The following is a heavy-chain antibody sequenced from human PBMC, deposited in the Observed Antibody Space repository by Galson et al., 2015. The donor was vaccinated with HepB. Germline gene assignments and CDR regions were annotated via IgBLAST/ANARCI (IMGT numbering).Heavy chain of an antibody. V-gene: IGHV4-34*01. CDR1: GGSTRGYY. CDR2: VSTSGTT. D-gene: IGHD3-16*02. J-gene: IGHJ5*02. CDR3: WRGDASRYSS. Sequence: ESLSPTCAVYGGSTRGYYLTCIRQDPGKGIQWNGEVSTSGTTDNNPTLKSRVPMPVATSKNQFSLKLSSVTAAETALYCCWRGDASRYSSWGQGTLVTVSS.